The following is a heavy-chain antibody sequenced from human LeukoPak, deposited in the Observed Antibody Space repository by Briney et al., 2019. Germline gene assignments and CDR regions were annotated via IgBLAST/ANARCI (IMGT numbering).Heavy chain of an antibody. D-gene: IGHD3-9*01. CDR1: GGTFSSYA. J-gene: IGHJ4*02. CDR2: IIPIFGTA. CDR3: ARDASGRYFDWLSFHYFDY. V-gene: IGHV1-69*05. Sequence: SVKVSCKASGGTFSSYAISWVRQAPGQGLEWMGRIIPIFGTANYAQKFQGRVTITTDESTSTAYMELSSLRSEDTAVYYCARDASGRYFDWLSFHYFDYWGQGTLVTVSS.